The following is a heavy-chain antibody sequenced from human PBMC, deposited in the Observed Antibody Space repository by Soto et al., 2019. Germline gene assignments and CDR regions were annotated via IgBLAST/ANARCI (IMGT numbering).Heavy chain of an antibody. Sequence: QVQLQESGPGLVKPSGTLSLTCAVSGGSISSSNWWSWVRQPPGKGLEWIGEIYHSGSTNYNPSLKSRVTMSVDKSKNQFSLKLSSVTAADTAVYYCASGSYDSSGYIVSTYWGQGTLVTVSS. CDR2: IYHSGST. V-gene: IGHV4-4*02. J-gene: IGHJ4*02. CDR1: GGSISSSNW. CDR3: ASGSYDSSGYIVSTY. D-gene: IGHD3-22*01.